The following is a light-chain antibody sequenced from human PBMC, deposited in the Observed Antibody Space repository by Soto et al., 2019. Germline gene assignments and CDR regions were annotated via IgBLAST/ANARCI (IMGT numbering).Light chain of an antibody. CDR2: LGS. J-gene: IGKJ2*01. Sequence: DIVMTQSPLFLPVTPGEPASISCRSSQSLLHSNGYNYLDWYLQRPGQSPHLLIFLGSNRASGVPDRFSGSGSGTDFTLKISRVEAEDVGVYYCMQSLQTPTFGQGTKLEIK. V-gene: IGKV2-28*01. CDR3: MQSLQTPT. CDR1: QSLLHSNGYNY.